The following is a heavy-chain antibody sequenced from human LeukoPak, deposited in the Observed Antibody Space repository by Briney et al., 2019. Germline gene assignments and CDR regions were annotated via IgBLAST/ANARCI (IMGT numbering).Heavy chain of an antibody. J-gene: IGHJ3*02. CDR2: IIPIFGTA. CDR1: GGTFSSYA. Sequence: SVKVSCKASGGTFSSYAISWVRQAPGQGLEWMGGIIPIFGTANYAQMFQGRVTITADESTSTAYMELSSLRSEDTAVYYCARDRGYCSGTSCYFVDVSDAFDIWGQGTMVTVSS. V-gene: IGHV1-69*13. D-gene: IGHD2-2*01. CDR3: ARDRGYCSGTSCYFVDVSDAFDI.